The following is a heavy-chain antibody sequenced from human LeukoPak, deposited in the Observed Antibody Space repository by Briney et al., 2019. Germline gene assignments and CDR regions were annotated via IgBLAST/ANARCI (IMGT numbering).Heavy chain of an antibody. J-gene: IGHJ5*02. CDR3: ATGVYYGSGSYDSRGNWFDP. Sequence: ASVKVSCKVSGYTLTELSMHWVRQAPGKGLEWMGGFDPEDGETIYAQKFQGRVTMTEDTSTDTAYMELSSPRSEDTAVYYCATGVYYGSGSYDSRGNWFDPWGQGTLVTVSS. V-gene: IGHV1-24*01. D-gene: IGHD3-10*01. CDR1: GYTLTELS. CDR2: FDPEDGET.